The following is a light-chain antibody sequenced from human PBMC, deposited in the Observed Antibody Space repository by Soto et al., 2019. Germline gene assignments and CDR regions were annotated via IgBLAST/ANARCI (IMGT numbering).Light chain of an antibody. Sequence: MTQSPSSLSASVGDRVTITCRASQSISDNVNWYQFQPGKAPKLLIYAASSLQTGVPSRFSGSGSGTDFARIISSLQPEESATYYWQQRYGPPYTFGLGTKVEIK. V-gene: IGKV1-39*01. CDR1: QSISDN. CDR2: AAS. CDR3: QQRYGPPYT. J-gene: IGKJ2*01.